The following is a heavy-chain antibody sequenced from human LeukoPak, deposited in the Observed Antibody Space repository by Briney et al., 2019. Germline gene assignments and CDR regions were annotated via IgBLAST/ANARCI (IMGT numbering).Heavy chain of an antibody. CDR1: GFTFSSYA. CDR3: AKSSYFYGDPFDY. CDR2: ISGSGDST. J-gene: IGHJ4*02. Sequence: PGGSLRLSCAASGFTFSSYAMSWVRQAPGKGLEWVSIISGSGDSTYYADSVKGRFTISRGNSKNTLYLQMNILRAEDTAVYYCAKSSYFYGDPFDYWGQGTLVTVSS. V-gene: IGHV3-23*01. D-gene: IGHD4-17*01.